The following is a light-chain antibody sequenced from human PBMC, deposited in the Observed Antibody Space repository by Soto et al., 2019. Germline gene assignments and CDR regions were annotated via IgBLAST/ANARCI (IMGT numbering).Light chain of an antibody. J-gene: IGLJ2*01. Sequence: QSVLTQPASVSGSTGQSITISCTGSSSDIGHYNFVSWYQHHPGKAPKLIIYDVSDRPSGVSNRFSGSKSGNTASLTISGLQAEDEAAYYCSSYATNRDVLFGGGTKLTVL. CDR2: DVS. CDR1: SSDIGHYNF. CDR3: SSYATNRDVL. V-gene: IGLV2-14*03.